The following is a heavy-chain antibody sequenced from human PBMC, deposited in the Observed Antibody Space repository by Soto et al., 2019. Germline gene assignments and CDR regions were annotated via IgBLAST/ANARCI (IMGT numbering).Heavy chain of an antibody. CDR1: GGSFSGYY. V-gene: IGHV4-34*01. CDR3: ARGRCSSTSCYYIFRNYYYYGMDV. CDR2: INHSGST. D-gene: IGHD2-2*01. Sequence: PSETLSLTCAVYGGSFSGYYWSWIRQPPGKXLEWIGEINHSGSTNYNPSLKSRVTISVDTSKNQFSLKLSSVTAADTAVYYCARGRCSSTSCYYIFRNYYYYGMDVWGQGTTVTVSS. J-gene: IGHJ6*02.